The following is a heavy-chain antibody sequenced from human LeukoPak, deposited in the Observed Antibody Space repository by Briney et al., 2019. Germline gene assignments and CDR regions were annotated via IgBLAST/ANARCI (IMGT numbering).Heavy chain of an antibody. J-gene: IGHJ5*02. V-gene: IGHV3-53*01. CDR2: IYSGGST. Sequence: GGSLRLSCAASGFTVSSNYMSWVRQAPGKGLEWVSVIYSGGSTYYADSVKGRFTISRDNSKNTLYLQMNSLRAEDTAVYYCARAAVYYDILTGYYPNNWFDPWGQGTLVTVSS. CDR3: ARAAVYYDILTGYYPNNWFDP. D-gene: IGHD3-9*01. CDR1: GFTVSSNY.